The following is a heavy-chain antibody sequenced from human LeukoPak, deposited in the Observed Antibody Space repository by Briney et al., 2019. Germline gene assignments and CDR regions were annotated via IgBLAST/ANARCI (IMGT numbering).Heavy chain of an antibody. V-gene: IGHV3-30*03. CDR3: ATSLGSGWFDY. D-gene: IGHD6-19*01. CDR1: GFTFSSYG. CDR2: ISYDGSNK. Sequence: PGRSLRLSCAASGFTFSSYGMHWVRQAPGKGLEWVAVISYDGSNKYYADSVKGRFTISRDNSKNTLYLQMNSLRAEDTAVYYCATSLGSGWFDYWGQGTLVTVSS. J-gene: IGHJ4*02.